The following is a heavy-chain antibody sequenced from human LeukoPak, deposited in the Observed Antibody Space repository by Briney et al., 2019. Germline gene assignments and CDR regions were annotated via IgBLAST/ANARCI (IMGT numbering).Heavy chain of an antibody. V-gene: IGHV1-2*02. CDR1: GYSFTSYG. J-gene: IGHJ5*02. CDR3: ARESKLLWFGELLAGWFDP. D-gene: IGHD3-10*01. CDR2: INPISGGT. Sequence: GASVKVSCKASGYSFTSYGITWVRQAPGQGLEWMGWINPISGGTNYAQKFQGRVTMTRDTSISTAYMELSRLRSDDTAVYYCARESKLLWFGELLAGWFDPWGQGTLVTVFS.